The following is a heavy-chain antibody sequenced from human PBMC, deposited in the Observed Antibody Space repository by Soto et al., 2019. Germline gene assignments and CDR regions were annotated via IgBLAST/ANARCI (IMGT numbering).Heavy chain of an antibody. V-gene: IGHV4-30-2*01. Sequence: SETLSLTCAVSGGSTSSGGYSWSWLRQPPGKGLEWIGYISHSGSTYYNPSLKSRVTISVDTSKNQFSLRLSSVTAADTAVYYCVRGGLVADYWGQGTLVTVSS. D-gene: IGHD6-19*01. CDR2: ISHSGST. CDR1: GGSTSSGGYS. CDR3: VRGGLVADY. J-gene: IGHJ4*02.